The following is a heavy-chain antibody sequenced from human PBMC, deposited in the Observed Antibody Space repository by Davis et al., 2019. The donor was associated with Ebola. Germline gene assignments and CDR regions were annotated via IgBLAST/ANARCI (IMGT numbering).Heavy chain of an antibody. J-gene: IGHJ4*02. D-gene: IGHD3-3*01. Sequence: HSQTLSLTCAISGDSVSSGGWNWIRQSPSRGLEWLGRTYYSSSKWYNDYAVSVKSRITINPDTSKNQFSLQLNSVTPEDTAVYYCARGWLRGYLDYWGQGTLVPVSS. CDR3: ARGWLRGYLDY. V-gene: IGHV6-1*01. CDR2: TYYSSSKWYN. CDR1: GDSVSSGG.